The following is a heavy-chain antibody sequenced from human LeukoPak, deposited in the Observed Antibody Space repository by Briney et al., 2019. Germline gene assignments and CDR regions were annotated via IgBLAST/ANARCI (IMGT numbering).Heavy chain of an antibody. Sequence: SETLSLTCAVYGGSFSGYYWSWIRQPPGKGLEWIGEINHSGSTNYNPSLKSRVTISVDTSKNQFSLKLSSVTAADTAAYYCARDPGRGLRWSHFDYWGQGTLVTVSS. V-gene: IGHV4-34*01. J-gene: IGHJ4*02. CDR2: INHSGST. CDR3: ARDPGRGLRWSHFDY. CDR1: GGSFSGYY. D-gene: IGHD4-23*01.